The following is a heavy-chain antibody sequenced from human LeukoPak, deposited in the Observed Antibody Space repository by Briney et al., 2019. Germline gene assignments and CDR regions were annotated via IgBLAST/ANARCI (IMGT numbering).Heavy chain of an antibody. CDR2: ISDSGSST. CDR3: AKALGGYSYGGYFDY. CDR1: GFTFSYVW. J-gene: IGHJ4*02. V-gene: IGHV3-23*01. D-gene: IGHD5-18*01. Sequence: GGSLRLSCAASGFTFSYVWMTWVRQAPGKGLEWVSGISDSGSSTYYADSVKGRFTISRDNSKNTLYLQMNSLRAEDTAVYYCAKALGGYSYGGYFDYWGQGTLVTVSS.